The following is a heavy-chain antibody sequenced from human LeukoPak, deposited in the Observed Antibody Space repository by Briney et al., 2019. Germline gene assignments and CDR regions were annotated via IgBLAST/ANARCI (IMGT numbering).Heavy chain of an antibody. V-gene: IGHV1-2*02. CDR3: ARSDYGGNPVDY. J-gene: IGHJ4*02. CDR1: GYTFAAYY. D-gene: IGHD4-23*01. Sequence: ASVKVSCKASGYTFAAYYIHWVRQAPGQGLEWMGWTNPNSGGTNYAQQFQGRVTMTRDTSISTAYMELSRLRSDDTAVYYCARSDYGGNPVDYWGQGTLVTVSS. CDR2: TNPNSGGT.